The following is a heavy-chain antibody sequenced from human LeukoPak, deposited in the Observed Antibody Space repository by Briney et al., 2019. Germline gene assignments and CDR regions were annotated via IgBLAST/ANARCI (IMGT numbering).Heavy chain of an antibody. CDR1: GYTFTSYA. CDR3: ARDSGSGSNDY. CDR2: ISAGNGNT. Sequence: ASVKVSCKASGYTFTSYAIHWVRQAPGQRLEWVGWISAGNGNTKYSQNFQGRVTFISNTSVTTAFMELSSLRSEDAAVYYCARDSGSGSNDYWGQGTLVTVSS. D-gene: IGHD1-26*01. J-gene: IGHJ4*02. V-gene: IGHV1-3*01.